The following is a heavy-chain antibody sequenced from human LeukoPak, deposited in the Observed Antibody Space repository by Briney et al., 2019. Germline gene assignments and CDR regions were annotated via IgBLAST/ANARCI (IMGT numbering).Heavy chain of an antibody. V-gene: IGHV3-43*02. CDR1: GFTFDDYA. CDR2: ICGDGGST. Sequence: GGSLRLSCAASGFTFDDYAMHWVRQAPGKGLEWVSLICGDGGSTYYADSVKGRFTISRDNSKNSLYLQMNSLRTEDTALYYCAKKGPPRCSGGSCYSPVDYWGQGTLVTVSS. J-gene: IGHJ4*02. CDR3: AKKGPPRCSGGSCYSPVDY. D-gene: IGHD2-15*01.